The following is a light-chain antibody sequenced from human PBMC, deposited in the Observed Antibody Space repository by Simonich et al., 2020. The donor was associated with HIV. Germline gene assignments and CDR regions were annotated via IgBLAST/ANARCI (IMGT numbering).Light chain of an antibody. CDR2: DAS. V-gene: IGKV3-11*01. J-gene: IGKJ3*01. Sequence: EIVLTQSPATLSLSPGERAPLSGRASQSVSSYLAWYQQKPGQAPRLLIYDASNRATGIPARFRGSGSGTDFTRTISSLEPEDFAVYFCQQRSNWPTFTFGPGTKVDIK. CDR1: QSVSSY. CDR3: QQRSNWPTFT.